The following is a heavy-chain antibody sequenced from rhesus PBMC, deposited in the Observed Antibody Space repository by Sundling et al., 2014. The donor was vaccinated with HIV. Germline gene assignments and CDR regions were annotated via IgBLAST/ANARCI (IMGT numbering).Heavy chain of an antibody. CDR3: ARALIWTGFDY. CDR1: EFSLSSYD. J-gene: IGHJ4*01. CDR2: ISLGGGT. D-gene: IGHD3-3*01. Sequence: VEQLVESGGGLVQPGASLRLSCAASEFSLSSYDMHWVRQAPGKGLEWVSAISLGGGTYYPDSVKGRFTISRDSTKNSLYLQMNSLRAEDTAVYYCARALIWTGFDYWGQGVLGHRLL. V-gene: IGHV3-132*01.